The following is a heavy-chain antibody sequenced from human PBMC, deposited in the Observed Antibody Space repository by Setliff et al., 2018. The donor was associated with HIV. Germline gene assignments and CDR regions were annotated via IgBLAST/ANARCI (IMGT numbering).Heavy chain of an antibody. D-gene: IGHD3-9*01. CDR1: GFAFSTFD. J-gene: IGHJ4*02. CDR2: VSPSSSSYI. CDR3: AKSPPDYDILTGWPEYFDY. Sequence: PGGSLRLSCAASGFAFSTFDMNWVRQTPEKGLEWVSAVSPSSSSYIYYADSVKGRFTISRDNAKNSLYLQMNSLRAEDTAVYYCAKSPPDYDILTGWPEYFDYWGQGTLVTVSS. V-gene: IGHV3-21*01.